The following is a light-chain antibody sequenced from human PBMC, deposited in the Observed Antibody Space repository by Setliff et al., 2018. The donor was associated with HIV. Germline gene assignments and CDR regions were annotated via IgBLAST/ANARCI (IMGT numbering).Light chain of an antibody. CDR2: SNN. CDR1: SSNIGAGYD. V-gene: IGLV1-40*01. Sequence: QSVLTQPPSVSGAPGQRVTISCTGSSSNIGAGYDVHWYQQLPGTAPKLLIYSNNNWPSGVPDRFSGSKSGTSASLAITGLQAEDEADYYCQSYDCSLFYVFGTGTKGTVL. J-gene: IGLJ1*01. CDR3: QSYDCSLFYV.